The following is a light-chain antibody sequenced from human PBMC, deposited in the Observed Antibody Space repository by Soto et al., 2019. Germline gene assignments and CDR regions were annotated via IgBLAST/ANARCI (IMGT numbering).Light chain of an antibody. V-gene: IGLV2-14*01. J-gene: IGLJ3*02. CDR1: SSDVGGYNY. CDR3: SPYISSSTLGV. Sequence: QSALTQPASVSGSPGQSITISCTGTSSDVGGYNYVSWYQQHPGKAPKLIIYEVSNRPSGISNRFSGSKSGNTASLTISGLQAEDEADYYCSPYISSSTLGVFGGGTKLTVL. CDR2: EVS.